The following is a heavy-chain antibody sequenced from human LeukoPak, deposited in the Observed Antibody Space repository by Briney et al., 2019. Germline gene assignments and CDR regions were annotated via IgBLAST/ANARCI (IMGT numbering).Heavy chain of an antibody. Sequence: GESLRLSCAASGFTFSSYAMSWVRQAPGKGLEWVSAISGSGDSTYYADSVKGRITISRDNSKNTLYLQMNSLRAEDTAVYYCAKGDRFGTTGTMDVWGQGTTVTVSS. V-gene: IGHV3-23*01. CDR3: AKGDRFGTTGTMDV. CDR1: GFTFSSYA. D-gene: IGHD1-1*01. J-gene: IGHJ6*02. CDR2: ISGSGDST.